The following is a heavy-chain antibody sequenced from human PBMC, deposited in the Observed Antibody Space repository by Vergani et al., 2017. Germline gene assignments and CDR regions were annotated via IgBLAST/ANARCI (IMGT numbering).Heavy chain of an antibody. Sequence: VQLVESGGGLVQPGGSLRLSCAASGFTFSSYAMSWVRQAPGKGLEWVSAISGSGGSTYYADSVKGRFTISRYNSKKTLYRQMNSLRAEDTAVYYCAKISLGGAVAGTLDYWGQGTLVTVSS. J-gene: IGHJ4*02. CDR1: GFTFSSYA. CDR3: AKISLGGAVAGTLDY. D-gene: IGHD6-19*01. CDR2: ISGSGGST. V-gene: IGHV3-23*04.